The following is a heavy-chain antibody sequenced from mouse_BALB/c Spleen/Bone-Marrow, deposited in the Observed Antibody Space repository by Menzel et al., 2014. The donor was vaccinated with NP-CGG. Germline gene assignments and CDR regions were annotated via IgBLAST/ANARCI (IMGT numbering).Heavy chain of an antibody. CDR2: IYPGDGDT. D-gene: IGHD2-4*01. CDR1: GYTLTSYW. CDR3: ARTTMTTTGGYYAMDY. Sequence: VQLQQSGAELARPGASVKLSCKASGYTLTSYWMQWVKQRPGQGLEWIGAIYPGDGDTRYTQKFKGKATLTADKSSSTAYMQLSSLASEDSAVYYCARTTMTTTGGYYAMDYWGQGTSVTVSS. J-gene: IGHJ4*01. V-gene: IGHV1-87*01.